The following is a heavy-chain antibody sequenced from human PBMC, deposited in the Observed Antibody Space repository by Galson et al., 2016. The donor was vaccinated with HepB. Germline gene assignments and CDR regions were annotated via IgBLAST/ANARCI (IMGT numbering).Heavy chain of an antibody. D-gene: IGHD1-26*01. Sequence: SVKVSCKASGGTLSYVVSWVRQAPGQGLEWMGRIIPDLGFTNYAQKFQGRLTITADKSSRTAYMELRTLRFEDTAVYYCARDLRENSEYERADFWGQGTLVTVSS. J-gene: IGHJ4*02. V-gene: IGHV1-69*04. CDR2: IIPDLGFT. CDR3: ARDLRENSEYERADF. CDR1: GGTLSYV.